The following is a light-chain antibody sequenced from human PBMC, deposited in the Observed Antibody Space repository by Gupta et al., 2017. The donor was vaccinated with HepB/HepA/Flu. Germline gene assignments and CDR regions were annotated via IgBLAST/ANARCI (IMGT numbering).Light chain of an antibody. CDR2: ATS. Sequence: DIKMTQSPSSLSASVGDRVTITCRASQSINSFLSWYQQKPGKAPKLLIYATSSLQSGVPARFSGSRSGTDFTLTISSLQPEDFATYYCQQSYSTPITFGQGTRLEIK. CDR1: QSINSF. CDR3: QQSYSTPIT. V-gene: IGKV1-39*01. J-gene: IGKJ5*01.